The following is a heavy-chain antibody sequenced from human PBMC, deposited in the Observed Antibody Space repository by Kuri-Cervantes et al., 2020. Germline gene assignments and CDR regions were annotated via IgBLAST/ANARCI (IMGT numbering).Heavy chain of an antibody. CDR3: ARSRAVTGTADS. D-gene: IGHD6-19*01. Sequence: GESLKISCAASGFTFSSFGMHWVRQAVKGLEWVAFIRYDGSNKYYADSVKGRFTISRDNSKNTLYVQMNSLRAEDTAVYYCARSRAVTGTADSWGQGILVTVSS. J-gene: IGHJ4*02. CDR2: IRYDGSNK. CDR1: GFTFSSFG. V-gene: IGHV3-30*02.